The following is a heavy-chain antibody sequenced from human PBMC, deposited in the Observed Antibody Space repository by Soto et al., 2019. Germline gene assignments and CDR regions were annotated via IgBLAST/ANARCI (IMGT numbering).Heavy chain of an antibody. CDR3: ARDDVPYCSGGYCPFAS. V-gene: IGHV1-18*04. D-gene: IGHD2-15*01. CDR2: ISAYNGNT. CDR1: GHIFSSYG. Sequence: QVQLVQSGAEVKEPGASVKVSCKTSGHIFSSYGFTWVRRAPGQGLEWLGWISAYNGNTNYAQNFQGRVTMTTDTSTGTAYMDLRSLRPDDTAMYYCARDDVPYCSGGYCPFASWGQGTLVTVSS. J-gene: IGHJ4*02.